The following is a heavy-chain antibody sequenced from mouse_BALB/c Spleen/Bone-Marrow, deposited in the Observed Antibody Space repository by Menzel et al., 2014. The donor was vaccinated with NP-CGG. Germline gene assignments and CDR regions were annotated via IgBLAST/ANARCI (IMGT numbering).Heavy chain of an antibody. Sequence: LVESGASVKISCMATGYTFSNYWIEWVKQRPGHGLEWIGEILPGSGSTDYNENFKGKATFTADTSSNTAYMQLSSLTSADSAVYYCARVIYWYFDVWGAGTTVTVSS. CDR1: GYTFSNYW. CDR3: ARVIYWYFDV. CDR2: ILPGSGST. V-gene: IGHV1-9*01. J-gene: IGHJ1*01.